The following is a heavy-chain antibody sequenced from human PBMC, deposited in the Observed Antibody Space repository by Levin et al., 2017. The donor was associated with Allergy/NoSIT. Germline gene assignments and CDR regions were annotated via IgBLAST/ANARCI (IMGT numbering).Heavy chain of an antibody. J-gene: IGHJ4*02. CDR3: AKDGLIAVAGAWDY. CDR1: GFTFSSYA. D-gene: IGHD6-19*01. V-gene: IGHV3-23*01. Sequence: GGSLRLSCAASGFTFSSYAMSWVRQAPGKGLEWVSAISGSGGSTYYADSVKGRFTISRDNSKNTLYLQMNSLRAEDTAVYYCAKDGLIAVAGAWDYWGQGTLVTVSS. CDR2: ISGSGGST.